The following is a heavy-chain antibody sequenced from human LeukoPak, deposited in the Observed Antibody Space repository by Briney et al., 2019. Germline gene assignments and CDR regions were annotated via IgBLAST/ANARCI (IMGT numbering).Heavy chain of an antibody. CDR3: ARPDDYGDYFDY. CDR1: GFTFSTYG. CDR2: ISGSGGST. V-gene: IGHV3-23*01. Sequence: GGSLRLSCVASGFTFSTYGMSWVRQAPGKGLEWVSAISGSGGSTYYADSVKGRFTISRDNAKNSLDLQMNSLRAEDTAVYYCARPDDYGDYFDYWGQGTLVTVSS. J-gene: IGHJ4*02. D-gene: IGHD4-17*01.